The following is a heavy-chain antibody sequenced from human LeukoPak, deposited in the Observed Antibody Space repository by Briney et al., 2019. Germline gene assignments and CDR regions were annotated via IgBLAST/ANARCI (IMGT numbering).Heavy chain of an antibody. Sequence: GGSLRLSCAASGFTFSSYAMSWVRQAPGKGLEWVSGISGSGGSTYYADSVKGRFTISRDNSKNTLYLQMNSLRAEDTAVYYCAKSDCTSSSCYTIDYWGQGTLVTVSS. CDR1: GFTFSSYA. CDR3: AKSDCTSSSCYTIDY. CDR2: ISGSGGST. J-gene: IGHJ4*02. V-gene: IGHV3-23*01. D-gene: IGHD2-2*02.